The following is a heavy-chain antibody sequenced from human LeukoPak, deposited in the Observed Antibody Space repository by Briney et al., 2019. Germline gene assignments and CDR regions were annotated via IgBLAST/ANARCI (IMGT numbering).Heavy chain of an antibody. CDR3: ASDEDTAMAVDY. Sequence: PGGSLRLSCAASGFAFNNYGMNGVRRAPGKGLEGVSYISNRDNFIYYADSVKGRFTISRDNAKNSLFLQMNSLRAEDTAVYYCASDEDTAMAVDYWGQGTLVTVSS. CDR1: GFAFNNYG. J-gene: IGHJ4*02. V-gene: IGHV3-21*05. D-gene: IGHD5-18*01. CDR2: ISNRDNFI.